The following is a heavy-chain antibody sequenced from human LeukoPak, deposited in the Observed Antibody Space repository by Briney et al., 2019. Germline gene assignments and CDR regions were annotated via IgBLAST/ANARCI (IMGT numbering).Heavy chain of an antibody. V-gene: IGHV3-23*01. CDR2: ISGSGGST. CDR1: GFTFSSYA. D-gene: IGHD3-22*01. J-gene: IGHJ4*02. Sequence: GGSLRLSCAAFGFTFSSYAMSWVRQAPGKGLEWVSAISGSGGSTYYADSVKGRFTISRDNSKNTLYLQMNSLRAEDTAVYYCAKDAAYDSSGTNFDYWGQGTLVTVSS. CDR3: AKDAAYDSSGTNFDY.